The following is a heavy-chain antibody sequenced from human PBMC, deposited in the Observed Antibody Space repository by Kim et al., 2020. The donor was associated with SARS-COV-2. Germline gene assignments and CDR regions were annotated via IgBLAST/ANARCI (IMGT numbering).Heavy chain of an antibody. CDR3: ARETATIRYFDY. V-gene: IGHV1-46*01. Sequence: NYAQNFQGRVTMTRDTSTSTLYMDLSSLRSEDTAVYYCARETATIRYFDYWGQGTLVTVSS. D-gene: IGHD5-12*01. J-gene: IGHJ4*02.